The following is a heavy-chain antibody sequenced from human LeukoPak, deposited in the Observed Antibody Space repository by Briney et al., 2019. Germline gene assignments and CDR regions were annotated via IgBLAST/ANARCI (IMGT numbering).Heavy chain of an antibody. Sequence: GGSLRLSCAASGFTFSSSAMNWVRQAPGKGLEWVSSINNVASHIYYAHSVKGRFTISRDNAKNSLYLQMNSLSDEDTAVYYCARGYCSSTSCASDYWGQGTLVTVSS. CDR3: ARGYCSSTSCASDY. CDR1: GFTFSSSA. V-gene: IGHV3-21*01. D-gene: IGHD2-2*01. J-gene: IGHJ4*02. CDR2: INNVASHI.